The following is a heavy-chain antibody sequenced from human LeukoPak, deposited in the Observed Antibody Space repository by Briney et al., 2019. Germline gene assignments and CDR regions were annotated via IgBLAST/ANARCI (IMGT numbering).Heavy chain of an antibody. J-gene: IGHJ4*02. CDR3: ARGVYWGYYFDY. CDR1: GFTFSSYE. Sequence: GGSLRLSCAASGFTFSSYEMNWVRQAPGKGLEWVSYISSSGGTIYYADSVKGRFTISRDNAKNSLYLQMNSLRAEDTAVYYCARGVYWGYYFDYWGQGTLVTVSS. CDR2: ISSSGGTI. D-gene: IGHD7-27*01. V-gene: IGHV3-48*03.